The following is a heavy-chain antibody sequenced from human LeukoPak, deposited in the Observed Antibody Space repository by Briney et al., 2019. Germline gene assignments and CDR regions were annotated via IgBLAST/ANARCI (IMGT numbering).Heavy chain of an antibody. CDR3: ARLGRRMWFGEFSWFDP. Sequence: PSETLSLTCSVSCGSISSSRYYWGWLRQPPGKGLEWIGGIYYSGRTYYHPPLKSLVTISVDTSKNQFSLKLSSVTAADTAVYYCARLGRRMWFGEFSWFDPWGQGTLVTVSS. CDR1: CGSISSSRYY. D-gene: IGHD3-10*01. V-gene: IGHV4-39*07. CDR2: IYYSGRT. J-gene: IGHJ5*02.